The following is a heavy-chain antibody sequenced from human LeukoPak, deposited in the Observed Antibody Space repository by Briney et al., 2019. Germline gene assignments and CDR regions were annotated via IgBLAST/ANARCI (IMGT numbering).Heavy chain of an antibody. Sequence: GGSLRLSCASSGFTFSTSGMHWVRQAPGKGLEWVAFIRYDGGNTYYADSVKGRFTISRDNSKNTVSLQMNSLRGEDAALYYCASDGRRSGSYSNYFDYWGQGTLVTVPS. D-gene: IGHD3-10*01. CDR3: ASDGRRSGSYSNYFDY. J-gene: IGHJ4*02. CDR2: IRYDGGNT. CDR1: GFTFSTSG. V-gene: IGHV3-30*02.